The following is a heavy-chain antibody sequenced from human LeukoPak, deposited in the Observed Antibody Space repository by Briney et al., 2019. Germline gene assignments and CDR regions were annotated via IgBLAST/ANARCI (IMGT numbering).Heavy chain of an antibody. CDR3: LQFLXPPTRAGL. V-gene: IGHV3-48*03. Sequence: LSCAASGFTFSRYEMNWVRQGPGKGLEWISYISSSGSTINYADSVKGRFTTSRDNAKNSLFLQMNSLRAEDTAVYYCLQFLXPPTRAGLWGRGTLVXVSS. D-gene: IGHD6-13*01. CDR1: GFTFSRYE. J-gene: IGHJ2*01. CDR2: ISSSGSTI.